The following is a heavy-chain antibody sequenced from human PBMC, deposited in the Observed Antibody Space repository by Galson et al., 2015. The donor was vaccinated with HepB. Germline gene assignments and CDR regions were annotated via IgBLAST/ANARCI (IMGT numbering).Heavy chain of an antibody. V-gene: IGHV3-23*01. CDR2: ISGSGGHT. Sequence: SLRLSCAASGFTFVNYAMNWVRQAPGKGLEWVASISGSGGHTYYADPVKGRVTILRDKSTNTLFLQVRRLRADDTAVYYCAKGAVAGTYVPTFFDLWGRGTLVTVSS. CDR1: GFTFVNYA. CDR3: AKGAVAGTYVPTFFDL. J-gene: IGHJ2*01. D-gene: IGHD6-19*01.